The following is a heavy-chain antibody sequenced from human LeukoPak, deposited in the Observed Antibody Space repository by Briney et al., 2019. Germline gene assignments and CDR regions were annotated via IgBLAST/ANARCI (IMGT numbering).Heavy chain of an antibody. CDR1: GYTFTGYY. CDR2: INPNSGGT. V-gene: IGHV1-2*02. J-gene: IGHJ4*02. CDR3: ARDTSRIVVVPAAMNY. D-gene: IGHD2-2*01. Sequence: ASVKVSCKASGYTFTGYYMHWVRQAPGQGLEWMGWINPNSGGTNYAQRFQGRVTMTRDTSISTAYMELSRLRSDDTAVYYCARDTSRIVVVPAAMNYWGQGTLVTVSS.